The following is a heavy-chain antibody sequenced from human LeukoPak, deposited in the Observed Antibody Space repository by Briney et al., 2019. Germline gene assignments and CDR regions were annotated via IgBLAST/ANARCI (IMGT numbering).Heavy chain of an antibody. V-gene: IGHV3-23*01. CDR1: GITLSNYG. J-gene: IGHJ4*02. D-gene: IGHD3-22*01. CDR2: ISDSGGAT. CDR3: AKRGVVIRVILVGFHKQAYYFDS. Sequence: PGGSLRLSCAVSGITLSNYGMSWVRQAPGKGLEWVAGISDSGGATNYADSVKGRFTISRDNRKNTLYLQRNSLRAEDTAVYFCAKRGVVIRVILVGFHKQAYYFDSWGQGALVTVSS.